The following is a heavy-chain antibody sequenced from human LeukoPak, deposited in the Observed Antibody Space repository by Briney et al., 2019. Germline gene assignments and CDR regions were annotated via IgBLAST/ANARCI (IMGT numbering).Heavy chain of an antibody. Sequence: SETLSLTCTVSGGSISSGGYYWSWIRQPPGKGLEWIGYIYHSGSTYYNPSLKSRVTMSVDTSKNQFSLKLSSVTAADTAVYYCARDRGYQGAVDYWGQGTLVTVSS. CDR3: ARDRGYQGAVDY. J-gene: IGHJ4*02. V-gene: IGHV4-30-2*01. D-gene: IGHD5-12*01. CDR2: IYHSGST. CDR1: GGSISSGGYY.